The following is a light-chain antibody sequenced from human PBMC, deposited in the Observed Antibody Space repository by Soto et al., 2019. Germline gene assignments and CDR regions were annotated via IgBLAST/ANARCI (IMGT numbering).Light chain of an antibody. V-gene: IGKV3-11*01. CDR1: QSVSNY. Sequence: EIVLTQSPATLSLSPGERATLSCRASQSVSNYLAWHQQKPGQASRLLIYDASNRATGIPARFSGSGSGTDFTLTISTLEPEDFAVYYCQQHINRLSFGGGTKVDIK. J-gene: IGKJ4*01. CDR2: DAS. CDR3: QQHINRLS.